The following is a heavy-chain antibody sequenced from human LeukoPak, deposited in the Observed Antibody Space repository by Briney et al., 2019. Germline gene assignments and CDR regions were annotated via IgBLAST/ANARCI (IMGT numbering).Heavy chain of an antibody. CDR1: GFSFSSYA. Sequence: PGGSLRLSCAASGFSFSSYAMSWVRQSPGKGLEWVSTISTGGTTFYPDSVKGRFTISRDNSRNTLFLQMNSLRAEDTAVYYCASRNGGRYFDYWGQGTLVTVSS. D-gene: IGHD3-16*01. V-gene: IGHV3-23*01. CDR3: ASRNGGRYFDY. CDR2: ISTGGTT. J-gene: IGHJ4*02.